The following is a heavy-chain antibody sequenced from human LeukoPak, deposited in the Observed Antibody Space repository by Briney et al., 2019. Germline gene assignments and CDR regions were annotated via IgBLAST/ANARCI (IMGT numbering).Heavy chain of an antibody. J-gene: IGHJ4*02. CDR3: ARDDYGFLRVIDY. D-gene: IGHD4-17*01. V-gene: IGHV4-34*01. CDR1: GGSFSGYY. Sequence: PSETLSLTCAVYGGSFSGYYWSWIRQPPGKGLEWIGSIYYSGSTYYNPSLKSRVTISVDTSKNQFSLKLSSVTAADTAVYYCARDDYGFLRVIDYWGQGTLVTVSS. CDR2: IYYSGST.